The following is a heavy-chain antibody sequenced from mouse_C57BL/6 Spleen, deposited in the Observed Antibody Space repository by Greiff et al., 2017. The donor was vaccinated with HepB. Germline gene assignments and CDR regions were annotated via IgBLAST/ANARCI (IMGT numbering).Heavy chain of an antibody. CDR2: IDPSDSYT. V-gene: IGHV1-59*01. CDR3: ARREVANDY. D-gene: IGHD1-1*01. J-gene: IGHJ2*01. Sequence: QVQLQQPGAELVRPGTSVKLSCKASGYTFTSYWMHWVKQRPGQGLEWIGVIDPSDSYTNYNQKFKGKATLTVDTSSSTAYMQLSSLTSEDSAVYYCARREVANDYWGQGTTLTVSS. CDR1: GYTFTSYW.